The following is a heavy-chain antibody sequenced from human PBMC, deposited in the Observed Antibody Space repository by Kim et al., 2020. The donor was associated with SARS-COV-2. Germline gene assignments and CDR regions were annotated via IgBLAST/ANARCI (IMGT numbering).Heavy chain of an antibody. CDR2: VLYSGSS. CDR3: ANSANTGGDLVPWRGFDF. V-gene: IGHV4-39*01. Sequence: SETLSLTCAVSGGSISTSSYNWARLRPSKGQGWVWIVSVLYSGSSYYNPSLRSRVTISVDTSKSQFSLRLSSVTAADTAVYYCANSANTGGDLVPWRGFDFWGQGTLVTVSS. J-gene: IGHJ4*02. CDR1: GGSISTSSYN. D-gene: IGHD3-10*01.